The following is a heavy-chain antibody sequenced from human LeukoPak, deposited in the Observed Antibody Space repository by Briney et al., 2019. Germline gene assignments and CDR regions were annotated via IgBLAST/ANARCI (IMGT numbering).Heavy chain of an antibody. Sequence: PSETLSLTCTVSGGSISSSGYYWGWIRQPPGKGLEWIGSIYYSGSTYYNPSLKSRVTISVDTSKNQFSLKLSSVTAADTAVYYCATHIVVVKGDGKDYWGQGTLVTVSS. CDR3: ATHIVVVKGDGKDY. CDR1: GGSISSSGYY. J-gene: IGHJ4*02. V-gene: IGHV4-39*01. D-gene: IGHD2-21*01. CDR2: IYYSGST.